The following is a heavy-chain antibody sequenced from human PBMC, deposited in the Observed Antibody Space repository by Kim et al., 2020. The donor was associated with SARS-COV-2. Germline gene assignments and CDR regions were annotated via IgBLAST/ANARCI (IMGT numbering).Heavy chain of an antibody. V-gene: IGHV3-9*01. D-gene: IGHD6-19*01. Sequence: GGSLRLSCAASGFTFDDYAMHWVRQAPGKGLEWVSGISWNSGSIGYADSVKGRFTISRDNAKNSLYLQMNSLRAEDTALYYCAREDSSGWGGGFDYWGQG. CDR3: AREDSSGWGGGFDY. J-gene: IGHJ4*02. CDR1: GFTFDDYA. CDR2: ISWNSGSI.